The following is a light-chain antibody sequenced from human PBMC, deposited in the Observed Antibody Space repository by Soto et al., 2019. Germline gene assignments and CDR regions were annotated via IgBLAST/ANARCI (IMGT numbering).Light chain of an antibody. CDR1: QSVSNNH. V-gene: IGKV3-20*01. Sequence: EIVLTPSPGSLSLSPRERASLSCRASQSVSNNHLAWYQQKPGQAPRLLIYGASRRATGIPDRFSGSGSGTEFTLTISRLEPEDFEVYYCQQYGSPTYTFGQGTKVDIK. CDR3: QQYGSPTYT. CDR2: GAS. J-gene: IGKJ2*01.